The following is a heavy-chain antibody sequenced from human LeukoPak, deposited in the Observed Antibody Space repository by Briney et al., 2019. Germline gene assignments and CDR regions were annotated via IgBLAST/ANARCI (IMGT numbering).Heavy chain of an antibody. CDR1: GGTFSSYA. J-gene: IGHJ4*02. CDR2: MNPNSGNT. D-gene: IGHD3-9*01. CDR3: ASFDWAPGDY. Sequence: ASVKVSCKASGGTFSSYAISWVRQAPGQGLEWMGWMNPNSGNTGYAQKFQGRVTMTRNTSISTAYMELSSLRSEDTAVYYCASFDWAPGDYWGQGTLVTVSS. V-gene: IGHV1-8*02.